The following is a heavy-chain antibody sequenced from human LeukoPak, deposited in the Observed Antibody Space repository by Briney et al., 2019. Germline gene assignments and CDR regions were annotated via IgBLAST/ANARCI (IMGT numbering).Heavy chain of an antibody. CDR1: GVSISSYY. D-gene: IGHD4-17*01. Sequence: SETLSLTCTVSGVSISSYYWSWIRQPPGKGLEWLGYIYTSGSTNYNPSLKSRVTISVDTSKNQFSLKLSSVTAADTAVYYCARDGPYYGYFDYWGQGTLVTVSS. V-gene: IGHV4-4*09. CDR3: ARDGPYYGYFDY. J-gene: IGHJ4*02. CDR2: IYTSGST.